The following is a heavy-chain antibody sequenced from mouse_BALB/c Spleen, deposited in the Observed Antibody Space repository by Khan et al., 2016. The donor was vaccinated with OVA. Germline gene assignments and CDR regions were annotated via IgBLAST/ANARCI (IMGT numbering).Heavy chain of an antibody. CDR2: IWSAGST. CDR3: ARRGYDYGRGALFAY. D-gene: IGHD2-4*01. V-gene: IGHV2-2*02. Sequence: VEPPESGPGRVQPSQRLSITCPVSGFSLSNYSVHWVRQSPGKGLEWLGVIWSAGSTDYNAAFISRLTISKDNSRSQVFFKMNSLQPNDTAIYYCARRGYDYGRGALFAYWGQGTLVTVSA. CDR1: GFSLSNYS. J-gene: IGHJ3*01.